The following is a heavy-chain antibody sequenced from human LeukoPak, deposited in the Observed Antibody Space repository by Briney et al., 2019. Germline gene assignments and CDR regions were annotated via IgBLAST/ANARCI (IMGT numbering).Heavy chain of an antibody. Sequence: GRSLRLSCAASGFTFSSYAMHWVRQAPGKGLEWVAVISYDGSNKYYADSVKGRFTISRDNSKNTLYLQMNSLRAEDTAVYYCARSFGYSSLRDYMDVWGKGTTVTVSS. D-gene: IGHD6-13*01. CDR3: ARSFGYSSLRDYMDV. CDR1: GFTFSSYA. V-gene: IGHV3-30-3*01. J-gene: IGHJ6*03. CDR2: ISYDGSNK.